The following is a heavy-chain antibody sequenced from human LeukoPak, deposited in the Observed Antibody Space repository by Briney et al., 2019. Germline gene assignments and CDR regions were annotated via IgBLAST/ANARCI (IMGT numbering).Heavy chain of an antibody. V-gene: IGHV1-18*01. CDR2: ISAYNGNT. CDR3: ASGYYDSSPSDGFDY. Sequence: ASVKVSCKASGCTFTSYGISWVRLAPGQGLEWMGWISAYNGNTNYAQKLQGRVTMTTDTSTSTAYMELRSLRSDDTAVYYCASGYYDSSPSDGFDYWGQGTLVTVSS. D-gene: IGHD3-22*01. CDR1: GCTFTSYG. J-gene: IGHJ4*02.